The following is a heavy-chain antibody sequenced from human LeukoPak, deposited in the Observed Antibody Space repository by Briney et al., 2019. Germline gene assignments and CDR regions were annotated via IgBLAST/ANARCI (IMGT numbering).Heavy chain of an antibody. J-gene: IGHJ4*02. Sequence: SETLSLTCTFSGGSISSGSYYWSWIRQPAGKGLEWIGRIYTSGSTNYNPSLKSRVTISVDTSKNQFSLKLSSVTAADTAVYYCARIPYCSSTSCRDYWGQGTLVTVSS. V-gene: IGHV4-61*02. CDR1: GGSISSGSYY. CDR3: ARIPYCSSTSCRDY. CDR2: IYTSGST. D-gene: IGHD2-2*01.